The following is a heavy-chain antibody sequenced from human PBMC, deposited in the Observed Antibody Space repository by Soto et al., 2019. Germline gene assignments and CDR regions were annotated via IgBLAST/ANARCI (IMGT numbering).Heavy chain of an antibody. J-gene: IGHJ3*02. D-gene: IGHD5-12*01. Sequence: QVQLVQSGAEVKKPGASVKVSCKASGYTFTSYGISWVRQAPGQGLAWMGWISAYNGNTNYAQKLQGRVTVSTDPSTSNAYMELRSLRHDDAAVYYCAFSGDAGGFPKNMVATNDDAFDNWGQGTMVPVSS. V-gene: IGHV1-18*01. CDR2: ISAYNGNT. CDR3: AFSGDAGGFPKNMVATNDDAFDN. CDR1: GYTFTSYG.